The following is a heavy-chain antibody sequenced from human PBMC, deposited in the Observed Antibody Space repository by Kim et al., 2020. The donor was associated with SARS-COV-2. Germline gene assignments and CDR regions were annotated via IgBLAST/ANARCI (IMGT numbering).Heavy chain of an antibody. D-gene: IGHD3-22*01. Sequence: SETLSLTCTVSGGSISSGGYYWSWIRQHPGKGLEWIGYSYDSGSTYYNPSLKRRATISVDTSKNQYSLKLSSVTAAATAEYYSARGGYGGGAALRAYYG. CDR3: ARGGYGGGAALRAYYG. V-gene: IGHV4-31*03. CDR2: SYDSGST. J-gene: IGHJ6*01. CDR1: GGSISSGGYY.